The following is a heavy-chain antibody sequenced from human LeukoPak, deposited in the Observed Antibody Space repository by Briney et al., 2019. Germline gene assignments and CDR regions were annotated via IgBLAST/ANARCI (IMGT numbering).Heavy chain of an antibody. D-gene: IGHD1-14*01. Sequence: GGPLRLSGEASGLPFTTNALSWVPQAQGKGLKWVSAISGSGGSTYYADSVKGRFTISRDNSKNTLYLQMNSLRAEDTAVYYCAKETTGSYYFDYWGQGTLVTVSS. CDR1: GLPFTTNA. V-gene: IGHV3-23*01. CDR2: ISGSGGST. J-gene: IGHJ4*02. CDR3: AKETTGSYYFDY.